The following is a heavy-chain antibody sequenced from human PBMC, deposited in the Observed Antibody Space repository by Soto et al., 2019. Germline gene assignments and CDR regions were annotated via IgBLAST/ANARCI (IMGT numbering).Heavy chain of an antibody. CDR1: GFSLSTSGVG. Sequence: QITLKESGPTLVKPTQTLTLTCTFSGFSLSTSGVGVGWIRQPPGKALEWLALISWNDDKRYSPSLKSRLTITKDTSKNQVVLTLTNMDPVDTATYYCAHPYCSSTSCYWQHEAFDIWGQGTMVTVSS. CDR3: AHPYCSSTSCYWQHEAFDI. D-gene: IGHD2-2*01. V-gene: IGHV2-5*01. J-gene: IGHJ3*02. CDR2: ISWNDDK.